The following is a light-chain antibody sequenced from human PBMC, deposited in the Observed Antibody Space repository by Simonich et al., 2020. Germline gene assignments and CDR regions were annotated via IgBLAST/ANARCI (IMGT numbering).Light chain of an antibody. Sequence: AIQLTQSPSSLSASVGDKVTITCRASQGISSALAWYQQKPGKAPKLLIYDASSLESEVPSRFSGSGSGTEFTLTISSLQPDDFATYYCQQYNKGYTFGQGTKLEIK. CDR2: DAS. V-gene: IGKV1D-13*01. CDR3: QQYNKGYT. J-gene: IGKJ2*01. CDR1: QGISSA.